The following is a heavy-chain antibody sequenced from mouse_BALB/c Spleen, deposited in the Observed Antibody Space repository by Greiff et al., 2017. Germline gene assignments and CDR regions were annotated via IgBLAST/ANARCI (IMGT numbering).Heavy chain of an antibody. CDR1: GYSFTDYI. CDR3: ARSEYGNYFDY. J-gene: IGHJ2*01. D-gene: IGHD2-10*02. Sequence: VQLQQTGPELVKPGASVKISCKASGYSFTDYIMPWVKQSHGKSLEWIGNINPYYGSTSYNLKFKGKATLTVDKSSSTAYMQLNSLTSEDSAVYYCARSEYGNYFDYWGQGTTLTVSS. V-gene: IGHV1-39*01. CDR2: INPYYGST.